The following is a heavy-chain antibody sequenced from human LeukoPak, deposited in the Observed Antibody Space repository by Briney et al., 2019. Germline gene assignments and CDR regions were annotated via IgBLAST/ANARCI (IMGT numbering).Heavy chain of an antibody. D-gene: IGHD1-26*01. J-gene: IGHJ4*01. CDR1: GFTFSSYS. V-gene: IGHV3-74*01. CDR2: INTDGSST. CDR3: ARVAVGRYDFDY. Sequence: GGSLRLSCAASGFTFSSYSMNWVRQAPGKGLEWVSRINTDGSSTSYADSVKGRFTISRDNAKNTLFLQMNSLRAEDTAVYYCARVAVGRYDFDYWGRGTLVTVSS.